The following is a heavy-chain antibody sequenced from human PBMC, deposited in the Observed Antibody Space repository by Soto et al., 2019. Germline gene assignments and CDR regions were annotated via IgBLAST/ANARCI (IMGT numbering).Heavy chain of an antibody. D-gene: IGHD3-22*01. CDR3: ARDHRYYESSGYTPMD. J-gene: IGHJ4*02. CDR1: GYTFSSFG. Sequence: QVQLVESGGGVVQPGRSLRLSCAASGYTFSSFGMHWVRQAPGKGLEWVAVIWYDGSNKYYADSVKGRFSISRDNSKNTLYLQMDSLRAEDTAVYYCARDHRYYESSGYTPMDWGQGTLVTVSS. V-gene: IGHV3-33*01. CDR2: IWYDGSNK.